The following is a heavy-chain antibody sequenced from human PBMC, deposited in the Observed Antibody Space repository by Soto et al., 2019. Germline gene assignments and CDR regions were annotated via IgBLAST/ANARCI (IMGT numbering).Heavy chain of an antibody. CDR3: ATNGSSGYYRNY. D-gene: IGHD3-22*01. CDR2: ISSSSSSI. CDR1: GFTFSSYR. Sequence: GGSLRLSCAASGFTFSSYRMNWVRQAPGKGLEWVSYISSSSSSIYYADSVKGRFTISRDNAKNSLYLQMNSLRDEDTAVYYCATNGSSGYYRNYWGQGALVTVSS. V-gene: IGHV3-48*02. J-gene: IGHJ4*02.